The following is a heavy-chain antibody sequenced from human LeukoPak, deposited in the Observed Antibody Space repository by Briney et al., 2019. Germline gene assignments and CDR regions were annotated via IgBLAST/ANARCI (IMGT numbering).Heavy chain of an antibody. Sequence: GGSLRLSCAASGFTFSSYAMHWVRQAPGKGLEWVAVISYDGSNKYYADSVKGRFTISRDTSKNTLYLQMNSLRAEDTAVYYCAKSSTYSSGAHAYDIWGQGTLVTVSS. V-gene: IGHV3-30-3*01. CDR2: ISYDGSNK. CDR3: AKSSTYSSGAHAYDI. D-gene: IGHD6-19*01. CDR1: GFTFSSYA. J-gene: IGHJ3*02.